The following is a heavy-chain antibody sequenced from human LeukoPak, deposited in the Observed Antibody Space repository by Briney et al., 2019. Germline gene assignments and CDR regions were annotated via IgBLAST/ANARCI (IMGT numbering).Heavy chain of an antibody. CDR2: IGGSGGST. V-gene: IGHV3-23*01. D-gene: IGHD6-6*01. J-gene: IGHJ4*02. Sequence: GGSLRLSCAASGLTVSSFAMSWVRQAPGKGLEWVSVIGGSGGSTHYAESVKGRFTFSRDNSQNTLYLQMNSLRAEDPAVYYCAREAAHFDCWGQGTLVTVSS. CDR1: GLTVSSFA. CDR3: AREAAHFDC.